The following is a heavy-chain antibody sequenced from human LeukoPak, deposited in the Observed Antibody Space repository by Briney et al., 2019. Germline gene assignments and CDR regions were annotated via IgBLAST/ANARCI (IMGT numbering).Heavy chain of an antibody. J-gene: IGHJ2*01. CDR2: IRQDGKEK. CDR1: GFIFSSYW. CDR3: ARVRTEWYIDL. Sequence: GGSLRLSCAASGFIFSSYWMTWVRQAPGMGLEWVANIRQDGKEKYYVDSVKGRFTISRDNAKNSLYLQMNSLRAEDTAVYYCARVRTEWYIDLWGRGTRATVSS. V-gene: IGHV3-7*01.